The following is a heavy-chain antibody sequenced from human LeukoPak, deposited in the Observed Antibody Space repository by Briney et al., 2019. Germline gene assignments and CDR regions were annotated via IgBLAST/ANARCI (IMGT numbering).Heavy chain of an antibody. CDR3: ARGVHGAQPGFDY. Sequence: PGGSLRRSCAASGFTFSSYSMNWVRQAPGKGLEWVSSISSSSSYIYYADSVKGRFTISRDNAKNSLYLQMNSLRAEDTAVYYCARGVHGAQPGFDYWGQGTLVTVSS. J-gene: IGHJ4*02. CDR2: ISSSSSYI. V-gene: IGHV3-21*01. CDR1: GFTFSSYS. D-gene: IGHD4-17*01.